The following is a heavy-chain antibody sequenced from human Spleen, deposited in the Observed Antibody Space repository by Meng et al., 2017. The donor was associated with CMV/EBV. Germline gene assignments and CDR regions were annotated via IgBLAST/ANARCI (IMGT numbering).Heavy chain of an antibody. D-gene: IGHD4-17*01. J-gene: IGHJ5*02. CDR2: IYYSGST. CDR3: AKAYGDYSSYWFDP. V-gene: IGHV4-31*02. CDR1: GGSISSGGYY. Sequence: SGGSISSGGYYWSWIRQHPGKGLEWIGYIYYSGSTYYYPSLKSRVTISVDTSKNQFSLKLSSVTAADAAVYYCAKAYGDYSSYWFDPWGQGTLVTVSS.